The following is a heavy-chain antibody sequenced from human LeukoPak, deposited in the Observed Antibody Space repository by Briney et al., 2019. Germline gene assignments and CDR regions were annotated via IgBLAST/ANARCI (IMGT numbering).Heavy chain of an antibody. CDR2: IYYSGST. D-gene: IGHD1-26*01. J-gene: IGHJ5*02. CDR3: ARGLGSYSA. CDR1: GGSISSYS. Sequence: SETLSLTCTVSGGSISSYSWSWIRQPPGKGLEWIGYIYYSGSTNYNPSLKSRVTISVDTSKNQFSLKLSSVTAADTAVYYCARGLGSYSAWGQGTLVTVSS. V-gene: IGHV4-59*01.